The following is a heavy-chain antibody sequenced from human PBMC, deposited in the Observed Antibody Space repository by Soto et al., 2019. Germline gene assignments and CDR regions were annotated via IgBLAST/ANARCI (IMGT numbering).Heavy chain of an antibody. Sequence: GSLRLSCAASGFTFSRYDMRWVRQATGKSLEWVSAIGTAGDTYYPGSVKGRFTISRENAKNSLYLQMNSLRAGDTAVYYCTRSPVLVRGVRAFDYWGQGTQVTVSS. CDR2: IGTAGDT. V-gene: IGHV3-13*01. CDR1: GFTFSRYD. CDR3: TRSPVLVRGVRAFDY. J-gene: IGHJ4*02. D-gene: IGHD3-10*01.